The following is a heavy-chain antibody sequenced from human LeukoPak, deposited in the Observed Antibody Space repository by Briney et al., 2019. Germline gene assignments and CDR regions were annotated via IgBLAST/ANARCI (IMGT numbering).Heavy chain of an antibody. CDR3: AELGITMIGGV. CDR1: GFTFSSYG. Sequence: PGGSLRLSCAASGFTFSSYGMHWVRQAPGKGLEWVSYISSSGSTIYYADFVKGRFTISRDNAKNSLYLQMNSLRAEDTAVYYCAELGITMIGGVWGKGTTVTISS. D-gene: IGHD3-10*02. J-gene: IGHJ6*04. V-gene: IGHV3-48*04. CDR2: ISSSGSTI.